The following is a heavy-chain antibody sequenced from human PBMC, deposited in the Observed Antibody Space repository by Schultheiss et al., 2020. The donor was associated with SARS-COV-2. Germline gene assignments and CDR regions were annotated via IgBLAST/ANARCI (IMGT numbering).Heavy chain of an antibody. J-gene: IGHJ4*02. CDR2: IYTSGST. V-gene: IGHV4-61*02. Sequence: SETLSLTCTVSGGSISNNDLYWGWVRQPAGKGLEWIGRIYTSGSTNYNPSLKSRVTISVDTSKNQFSLKLSSVTAADTAVYYCAKHGEIDYWGQGTLVTVSS. D-gene: IGHD4-17*01. CDR3: AKHGEIDY. CDR1: GGSISNNDLY.